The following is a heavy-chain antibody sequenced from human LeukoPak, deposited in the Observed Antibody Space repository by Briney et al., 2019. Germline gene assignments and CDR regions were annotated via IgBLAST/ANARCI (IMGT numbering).Heavy chain of an antibody. CDR3: ATTVTTRYYFDS. CDR2: MYYSGTT. D-gene: IGHD4-17*01. J-gene: IGHJ4*02. V-gene: IGHV4-39*01. Sequence: SDTLSLTCTVSGGSITTSRHYWGWIRQPPGKGLEWIGSMYYSGTTYYNPSLKSRVTISVDTYKSRFSLRLSSVTDADTAVYYCATTVTTRYYFDSWGQGTLVTVSS. CDR1: GGSITTSRHY.